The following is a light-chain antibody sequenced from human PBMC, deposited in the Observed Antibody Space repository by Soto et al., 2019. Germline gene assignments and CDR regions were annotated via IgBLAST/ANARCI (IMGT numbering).Light chain of an antibody. Sequence: QSVLTQPPSVSGAPGQRVTISCTGSSSNIGAGYDVHWYQHLPGTAPKLLIYGNSNRPSGVPDRFSGSKSGTSASLAITGLQAEDEADYYCQSYHSGNVVFGGGTKLTVL. CDR2: GNS. CDR1: SSNIGAGYD. V-gene: IGLV1-40*01. CDR3: QSYHSGNVV. J-gene: IGLJ2*01.